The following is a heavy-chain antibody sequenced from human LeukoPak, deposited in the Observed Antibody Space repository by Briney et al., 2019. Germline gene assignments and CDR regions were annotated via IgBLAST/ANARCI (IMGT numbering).Heavy chain of an antibody. J-gene: IGHJ4*02. CDR1: GFTFDDYG. CDR3: AKDISYGSGSYAFHY. D-gene: IGHD3-10*01. V-gene: IGHV3-20*04. CDR2: INWNGGST. Sequence: GGSLRLSCAASGFTFDDYGMSWVRQAPGKGREWVSGINWNGGSTAYADSVKGRFTIPRDNAKNSLYLQMNSLRAEDTALYYCAKDISYGSGSYAFHYWGQGTLVTVSS.